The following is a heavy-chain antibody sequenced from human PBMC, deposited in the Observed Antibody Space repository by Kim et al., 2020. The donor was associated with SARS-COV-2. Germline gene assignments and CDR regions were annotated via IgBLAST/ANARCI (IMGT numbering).Heavy chain of an antibody. V-gene: IGHV4-31*02. CDR2: ICYKGRT. J-gene: IGHJ2*01. D-gene: IGHD3-9*01. CDR3: ARDRAPTLRYFDRTQYWYLDL. Sequence: GYICYKGRTSSNQSLKSRTTISVATSKSQFSLKLSSVTAADTAVYYCARDRAPTLRYFDRTQYWYLDLWGRGTLVTVSS.